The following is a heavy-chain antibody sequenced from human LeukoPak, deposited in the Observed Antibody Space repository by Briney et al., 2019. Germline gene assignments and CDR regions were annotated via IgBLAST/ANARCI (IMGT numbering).Heavy chain of an antibody. V-gene: IGHV3-11*01. D-gene: IGHD4-17*01. CDR1: GFTFSDYY. Sequence: GGSLRLSCAASGFTFSDYYMSWIRQAPGKGLEWVSYISSSGSTIYYADSAKGRFTISRDNAKNSLYLQMNTLRAEDTAVYYCARDGDYAAYYFDYWGQGTLVTVSS. CDR3: ARDGDYAAYYFDY. J-gene: IGHJ4*02. CDR2: ISSSGSTI.